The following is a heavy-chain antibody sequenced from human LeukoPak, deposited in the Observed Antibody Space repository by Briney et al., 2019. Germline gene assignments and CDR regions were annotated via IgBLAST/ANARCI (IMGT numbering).Heavy chain of an antibody. J-gene: IGHJ3*02. CDR3: ARVEMATISADAFDI. CDR2: INPSGGST. CDR1: GYTFTSYY. D-gene: IGHD5-24*01. Sequence: ASVKVSCKASGYTFTSYYMHWVRQAPGQGLEWKGIINPSGGSTSYAQKFQGRVTMTRDTSTSTVYMELSSLRSEDTAVYYCARVEMATISADAFDIWGQGTMVTVSS. V-gene: IGHV1-46*01.